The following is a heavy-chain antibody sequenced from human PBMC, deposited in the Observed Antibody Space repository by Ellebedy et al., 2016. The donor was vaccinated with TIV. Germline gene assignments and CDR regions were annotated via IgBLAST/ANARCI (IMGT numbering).Heavy chain of an antibody. CDR3: ARASFYDVDLSGWYFDL. J-gene: IGHJ2*01. CDR2: IYTDDST. Sequence: GESLKISCAASGFGITDNFMSWARQAPGKGPEWVSGIYTDDSTYYADSVKGRFTISRDNSKNTLYLQMNSLRTEDTAVYYCARASFYDVDLSGWYFDLWGRGTLITVSS. CDR1: GFGITDNF. V-gene: IGHV3-66*01. D-gene: IGHD3-10*02.